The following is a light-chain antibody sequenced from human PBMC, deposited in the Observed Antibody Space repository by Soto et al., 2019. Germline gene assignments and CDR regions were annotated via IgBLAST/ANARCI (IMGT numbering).Light chain of an antibody. J-gene: IGLJ2*01. CDR1: SGHSSYA. Sequence: QPVLTQSPSASASLGASVKLTCTLSSGHSSYAIAWHQQQPEKGPRYLMKLKSDVSHNKGDGIPDRFSGSSSGAERYLTISRLQSEDEADYYGQTWGTGALVFGGGTKLTVL. CDR2: LKSDVSH. CDR3: QTWGTGALV. V-gene: IGLV4-69*01.